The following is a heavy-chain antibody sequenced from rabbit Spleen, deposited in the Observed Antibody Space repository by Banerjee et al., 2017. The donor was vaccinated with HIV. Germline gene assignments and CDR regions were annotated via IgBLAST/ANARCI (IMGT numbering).Heavy chain of an antibody. V-gene: IGHV1S40*01. CDR3: ARDLYSMGL. D-gene: IGHD7-1*01. CDR2: INAGSSGST. J-gene: IGHJ3*01. Sequence: QSLEESGGDLVKPGTSLTLTCTASGFSFSSGYWICWVRQAPGKGLEWIGCINAGSSGSTYYANWAKGRFTITRSTSLNTVTLQVNSLTAADTATYFCARDLYSMGLWGQGTLVTVS. CDR1: GFSFSSGYW.